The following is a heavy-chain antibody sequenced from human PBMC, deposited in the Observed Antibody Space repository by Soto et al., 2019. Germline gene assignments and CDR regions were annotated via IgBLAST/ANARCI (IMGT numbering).Heavy chain of an antibody. CDR2: IHPSDSET. Sequence: GESLKISCEISGYNFTAYWLGWVRQMPGKGLEWMGNIHPSDSETHYRPSFQGQVTFSADKSISTAYLQWATLKASDTAIYFCARLGSPGAIFLDSWGQATPVTVSS. V-gene: IGHV5-51*01. D-gene: IGHD6-25*01. CDR1: GYNFTAYW. CDR3: ARLGSPGAIFLDS. J-gene: IGHJ4*02.